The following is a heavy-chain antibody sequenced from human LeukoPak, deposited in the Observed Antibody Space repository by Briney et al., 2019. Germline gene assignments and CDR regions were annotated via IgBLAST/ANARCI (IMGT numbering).Heavy chain of an antibody. CDR1: GGSISSGGYY. J-gene: IGHJ4*02. D-gene: IGHD4-17*01. CDR2: IYYSGST. CDR3: ARVLGDGDPFDY. Sequence: SETLSLTCTVSGGSISSGGYYWSWIRQHPGKGLEWIGYIYYSGSTYYNPSLKSRVTISVDTSKSQFSLKLSSVTAADTAVYYCARVLGDGDPFDYWGQGTLVTVSS. V-gene: IGHV4-31*03.